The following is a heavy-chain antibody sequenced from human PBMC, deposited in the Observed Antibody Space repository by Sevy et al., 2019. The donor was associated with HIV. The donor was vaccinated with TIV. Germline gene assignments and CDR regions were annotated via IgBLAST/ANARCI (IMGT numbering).Heavy chain of an antibody. CDR2: ISSSSSTI. J-gene: IGHJ3*02. Sequence: RGSLRLSCAASGFTFSSYSMNWVRQAPGKGLEWVSYISSSSSTIYYADSVKGRFTISRDNAKNSLYLQMNSLRAEDTAVYYCARDPTGYYDSSGYYRDDAFDIWGQGTMVTVSS. V-gene: IGHV3-48*01. D-gene: IGHD3-22*01. CDR3: ARDPTGYYDSSGYYRDDAFDI. CDR1: GFTFSSYS.